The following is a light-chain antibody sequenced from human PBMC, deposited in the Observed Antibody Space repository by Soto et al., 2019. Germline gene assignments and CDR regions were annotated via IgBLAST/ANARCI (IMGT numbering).Light chain of an antibody. CDR3: CSYAGSSDLV. Sequence: QSALTQPASVSGSPGQSITISCTGTSSDVGSYNLVSWYQQHPGKAPKLMIYEGSKRRSGVSNRFSGSKSGNTASLTISGLQAEDEADYYCCSYAGSSDLVFGGGTKLTVL. CDR2: EGS. CDR1: SSDVGSYNL. J-gene: IGLJ2*01. V-gene: IGLV2-23*01.